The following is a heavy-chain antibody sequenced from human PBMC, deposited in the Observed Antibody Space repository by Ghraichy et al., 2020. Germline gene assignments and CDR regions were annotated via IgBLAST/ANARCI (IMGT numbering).Heavy chain of an antibody. J-gene: IGHJ4*02. CDR3: ARRGYSYGYGADY. D-gene: IGHD5-18*01. V-gene: IGHV4-39*01. Sequence: SETLSLTCTVSGGSISSSDYYWVWIRQPPGKGREWIGIIYYSGSSYYSPSLQSRVTISVYTSKNQFSLKLISVTAADTAVYYCARRGYSYGYGADYWGQGTLVTVSS. CDR1: GGSISSSDYY. CDR2: IYYSGSS.